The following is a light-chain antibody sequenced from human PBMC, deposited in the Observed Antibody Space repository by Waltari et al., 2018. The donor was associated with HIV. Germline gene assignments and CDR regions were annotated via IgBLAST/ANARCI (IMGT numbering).Light chain of an antibody. J-gene: IGLJ2*01. CDR2: NDS. CDR1: HTGSKT. Sequence: SYVLTQPPSVSVAPGKTATITCGGNHTGSKTVNWCQQRPGQAPVLVIYNDSDRPSGIPERFSGSNSGNTATLTITRVEAGDEADYYCQVWDSSSDHVVFGGGTKLTVL. CDR3: QVWDSSSDHVV. V-gene: IGLV3-21*04.